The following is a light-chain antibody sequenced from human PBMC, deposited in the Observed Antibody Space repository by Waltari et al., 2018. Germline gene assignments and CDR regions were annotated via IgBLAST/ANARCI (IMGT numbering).Light chain of an antibody. J-gene: IGLJ3*02. V-gene: IGLV2-11*01. Sequence: SALTQPHSLYRSPGQSATISCTVPTTDLGSYNYVAGYQQHPGKAPNLIILGVTKRPSGVPDRLSGSKSGNTASLTISGLRAEDEAEYYCCSYAGSYTWVFGGGTKLTVV. CDR3: CSYAGSYTWV. CDR1: TTDLGSYNY. CDR2: GVT.